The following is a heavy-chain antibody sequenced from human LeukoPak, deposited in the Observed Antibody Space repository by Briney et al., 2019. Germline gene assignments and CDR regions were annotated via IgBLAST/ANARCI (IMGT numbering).Heavy chain of an antibody. CDR3: ATDGAGFDT. CDR2: INIGGTNT. J-gene: IGHJ5*02. CDR1: GFTFSSYW. Sequence: GGSLTLSCPASGFTFSSYWMSWVRPAPGKGLEWLSYINIGGTNTHYADSVKGRFTISRDNAKKSLYLEMNNLRAEDTAVYHCATDGAGFDTWGQGVLVTVSS. V-gene: IGHV3-48*04.